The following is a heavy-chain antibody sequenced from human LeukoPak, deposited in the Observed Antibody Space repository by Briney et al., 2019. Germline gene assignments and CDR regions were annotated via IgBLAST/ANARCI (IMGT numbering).Heavy chain of an antibody. V-gene: IGHV3-15*01. Sequence: GGSLRPSCAASGFTFSNAWMSWVRQAPGKGLEWVGRIKSKTDGGTTDYAAPVKGRFTISRDDSKNSLYLQMNSLKTEDTAVYYCARGLGYCSGGSCYSLHQAYAFDIWGQGTMVTVSS. CDR2: IKSKTDGGTT. D-gene: IGHD2-15*01. CDR1: GFTFSNAW. CDR3: ARGLGYCSGGSCYSLHQAYAFDI. J-gene: IGHJ3*02.